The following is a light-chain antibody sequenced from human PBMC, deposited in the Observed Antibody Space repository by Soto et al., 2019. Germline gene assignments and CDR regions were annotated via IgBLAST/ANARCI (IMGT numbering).Light chain of an antibody. J-gene: IGLJ2*01. CDR2: DVT. CDR3: FAYTVSGTLVV. CDR1: SSDVGGYDY. Sequence: QSALTQPASVSGSPGQSITFPCTGTSSDVGGYDYVSWYQQHPGKAPKLMIYDVTHRPSGVSDRCSGSKSGNTASLTISGCQAEDDADYYCFAYTVSGTLVVFGGGNRRTVL. V-gene: IGLV2-14*01.